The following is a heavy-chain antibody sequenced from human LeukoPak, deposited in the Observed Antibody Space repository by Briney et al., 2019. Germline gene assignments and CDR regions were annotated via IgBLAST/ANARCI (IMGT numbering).Heavy chain of an antibody. V-gene: IGHV3-48*01. CDR1: GFTFSSYS. CDR3: AREVSGGTYYYYYYMDV. D-gene: IGHD1-1*01. Sequence: GGSLRLSCAASGFTFSSYSMNWVRQAPGKGLEWVSYISSSSSTIYYADSVKGRFTISRDNAKNSLYLQMNSLRAEDTAVYYCAREVSGGTYYYYYYMDVWGKGTTVTVSS. J-gene: IGHJ6*03. CDR2: ISSSSSTI.